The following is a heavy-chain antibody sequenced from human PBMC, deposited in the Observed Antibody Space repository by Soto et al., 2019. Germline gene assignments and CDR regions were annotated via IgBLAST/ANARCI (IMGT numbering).Heavy chain of an antibody. J-gene: IGHJ5*02. D-gene: IGHD3-3*01. CDR3: ARGQRFSDWFDP. V-gene: IGHV4-4*07. Sequence: SETLSLTCSVSGGTISGYYWTWIRQPAGKGLEWIGRIYSRGNTKYNPSLQSRVTMSLDTSNNQFSLRLTSVTAADTAVYYCARGQRFSDWFDPWGQGTLVTVSS. CDR2: IYSRGNT. CDR1: GGTISGYY.